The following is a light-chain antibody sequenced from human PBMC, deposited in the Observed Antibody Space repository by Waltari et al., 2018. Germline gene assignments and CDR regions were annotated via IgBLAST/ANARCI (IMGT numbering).Light chain of an antibody. CDR1: PSFHTY. V-gene: IGKV1-39*01. CDR2: AAS. J-gene: IGKJ2*01. CDR3: QQSYSPPFT. Sequence: DLQRTHSPSSLSASVGDGVTSTCRTGPSFHTYLNWYQQKPGKAPRFLIYAASTLLRGVPSRFSGSGSGTYFTLTINGLQAEDSATYYCQQSYSPPFTFGQGTSLEI.